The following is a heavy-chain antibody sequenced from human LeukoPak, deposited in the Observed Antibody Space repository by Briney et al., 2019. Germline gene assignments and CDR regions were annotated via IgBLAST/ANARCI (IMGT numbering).Heavy chain of an antibody. CDR1: GFTFNTYT. CDR3: ARETPDSSGWD. Sequence: GGSLRLSCAASGFTFNTYTMNWVRQAPGKGLEWVSSITSSSSYIYYTDSLKGRFTISRDNAKNSLYLQMNSLRAEDTAVYYCARETPDSSGWDWGQGTLVTVSS. D-gene: IGHD6-19*01. J-gene: IGHJ4*02. CDR2: ITSSSSYI. V-gene: IGHV3-21*01.